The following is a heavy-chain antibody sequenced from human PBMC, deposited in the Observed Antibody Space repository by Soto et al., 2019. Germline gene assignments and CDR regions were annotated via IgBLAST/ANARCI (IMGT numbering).Heavy chain of an antibody. CDR2: IIPIFGTA. CDR3: ARAPRITMIVDKSCGMDV. D-gene: IGHD3-22*01. V-gene: IGHV1-69*13. CDR1: GGTFSSYA. J-gene: IGHJ6*02. Sequence: SVKVSCKASGGTFSSYAISWVRQAPGQGLEWMGGIIPIFGTANYAQKFQGRVTITADESTSTAYMELSSLRSEDTAVYYCARAPRITMIVDKSCGMDVWGQGTTVTVSS.